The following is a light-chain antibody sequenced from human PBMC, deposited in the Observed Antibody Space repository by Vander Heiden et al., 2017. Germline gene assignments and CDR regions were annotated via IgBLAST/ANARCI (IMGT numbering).Light chain of an antibody. V-gene: IGLV2-14*01. CDR3: SSFTARNTVI. Sequence: QSVLTQPAPVSGSPGQSITLSCTGTSGDVGRYNYVSWYQQHPGKAPKLIIYEVSNRPSGVSSRFSGSKSGNTASLTISGLQSEDEADYYCSSFTARNTVIFGGGTKLTVL. CDR2: EVS. CDR1: SGDVGRYNY. J-gene: IGLJ2*01.